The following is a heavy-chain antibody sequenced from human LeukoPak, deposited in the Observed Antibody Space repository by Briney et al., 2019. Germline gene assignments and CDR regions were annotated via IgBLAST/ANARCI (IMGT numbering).Heavy chain of an antibody. J-gene: IGHJ4*02. CDR1: GFTFDDYG. CDR2: INWSGGST. CDR3: AKAPVPIIDLNSFDY. V-gene: IGHV3-20*04. Sequence: GGSLRLSCAASGFTFDDYGMSWVRQAPGKGLEWVSGINWSGGSTGYADSVKGRFTISRENAKNSLYLQMNSLRAEDMALYYCAKAPVPIIDLNSFDYWGQGTLVTVSS.